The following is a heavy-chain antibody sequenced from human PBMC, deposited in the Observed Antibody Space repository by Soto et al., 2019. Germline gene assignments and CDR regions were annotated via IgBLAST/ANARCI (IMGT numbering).Heavy chain of an antibody. J-gene: IGHJ5*02. CDR3: AGDPDSHYNDSHASSYP. V-gene: IGHV1-69*04. D-gene: IGHD3-22*01. Sequence: GPQLKVSCKASGGTFSTYTITWVRQAPGQGLEWMGRIIPIIGIINYAQKFQGRVTISADKFTGTAYMELTRLRSDDTAVYYCAGDPDSHYNDSHASSYPWGQGTLVTVSS. CDR2: IIPIIGII. CDR1: GGTFSTYT.